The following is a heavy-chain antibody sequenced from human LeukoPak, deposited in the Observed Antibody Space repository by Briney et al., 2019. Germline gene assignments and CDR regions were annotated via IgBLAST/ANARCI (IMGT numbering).Heavy chain of an antibody. J-gene: IGHJ4*02. CDR1: GLTFSDYY. Sequence: GGSLRLSCVASGLTFSDYYMSWIRRAPGKGLEWVSYISGSGTNTNYADSVKGRFTISRDTAKNSLYLQMDSLRAEDTAVYYCARDSYDSSGYFRDHFDCWGQGTLVTVSS. V-gene: IGHV3-11*05. CDR3: ARDSYDSSGYFRDHFDC. CDR2: ISGSGTNT. D-gene: IGHD3-22*01.